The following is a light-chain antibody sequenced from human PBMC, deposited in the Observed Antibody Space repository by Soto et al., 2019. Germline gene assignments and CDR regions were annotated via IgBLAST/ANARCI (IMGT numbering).Light chain of an antibody. V-gene: IGKV3-15*01. CDR3: QQYNNWPWT. CDR1: QSISDT. Sequence: EIVMTQSPATLSVSPGGRATLSCSASQSISDTLAWYQQKPGQAPRLLIHGASTRATGFPGRFSGSGSGTDFTLTISSLQSEDFAVYYCQQYNNWPWTFGQGTKVDNK. CDR2: GAS. J-gene: IGKJ1*01.